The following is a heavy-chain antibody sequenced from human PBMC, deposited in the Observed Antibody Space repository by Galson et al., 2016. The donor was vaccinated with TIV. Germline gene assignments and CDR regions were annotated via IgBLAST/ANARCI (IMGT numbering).Heavy chain of an antibody. D-gene: IGHD3-3*01. Sequence: ETLSLTCFVSGGSMNVGPFYWSWIRQHPGKGLEWIGQINHRGSTKYNPSLNSRVTISVDTSKNQFSLKITSMTAADTAVYYCASPFPGGDDFWSAYYDAFDVWGQGTMVTVSS. CDR1: GGSMNVGPFY. J-gene: IGHJ3*01. CDR3: ASPFPGGDDFWSAYYDAFDV. V-gene: IGHV4-34*01. CDR2: INHRGST.